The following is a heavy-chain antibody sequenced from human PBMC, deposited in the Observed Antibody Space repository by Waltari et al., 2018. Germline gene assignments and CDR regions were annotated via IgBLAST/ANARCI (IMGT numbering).Heavy chain of an antibody. CDR2: IVVGSGNT. V-gene: IGHV1-58*02. Sequence: QMQLVQSGPEVKKPGTSVKVSCKASGFTFTSSAMQWVRQARGQRLEWIGWIVVGSGNTNYEQKFQEIFTITMDMSTSTAYMELSSLRSEDTAVYYCARFEVGIAVAGTLQTDAFDIWGQGTMVTVSS. J-gene: IGHJ3*02. CDR1: GFTFTSSA. CDR3: ARFEVGIAVAGTLQTDAFDI. D-gene: IGHD6-19*01.